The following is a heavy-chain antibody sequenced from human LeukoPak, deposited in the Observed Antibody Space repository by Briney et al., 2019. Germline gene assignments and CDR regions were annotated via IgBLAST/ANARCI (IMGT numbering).Heavy chain of an antibody. CDR2: IYYSGST. V-gene: IGHV4-38-2*02. CDR1: GYSISSGYY. Sequence: SSETLSLTCTVSGYSISSGYYWGWIRQPPGKGLEWIGSIYYSGSTYYNPSLKSRVTISVDTSKNQFSLKLSSVTAADTAVYYCASSYLQMTTVTTYDAFDIWGQGTMVTVSS. J-gene: IGHJ3*02. CDR3: ASSYLQMTTVTTYDAFDI. D-gene: IGHD4-17*01.